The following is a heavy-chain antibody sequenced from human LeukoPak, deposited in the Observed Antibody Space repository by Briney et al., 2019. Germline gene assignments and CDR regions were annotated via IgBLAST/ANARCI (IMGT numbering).Heavy chain of an antibody. CDR1: GFTFSSYA. CDR2: ISYDGSNK. Sequence: GGSLRLSCAASGFTFSSYAMHWVRQAPGKGLEWVAVISYDGSNKYYADSVKGRFTISRDNSKNTLYLQMNSLRAEDTAVYYCARDQELGSSSWYGYYYYYYGMDVWGQGTTVTVSS. CDR3: ARDQELGSSSWYGYYYYYYGMDV. V-gene: IGHV3-30-3*01. D-gene: IGHD6-13*01. J-gene: IGHJ6*02.